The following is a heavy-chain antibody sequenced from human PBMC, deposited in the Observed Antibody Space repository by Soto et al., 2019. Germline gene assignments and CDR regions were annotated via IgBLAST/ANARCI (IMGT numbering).Heavy chain of an antibody. D-gene: IGHD4-4*01. J-gene: IGHJ6*03. CDR2: IYYSGST. CDR1: GGSISSGGYY. Sequence: KPSETLSLTCTVSGGSISSGGYYWSWIRQHPGKGLEWIGYIYYSGSTYYNPSLKSRVTISVDTSKNQFSLKLSSVTAADTAVYYCASTTVKAGRSYYYMDVWGKGTTVTVSS. V-gene: IGHV4-31*03. CDR3: ASTTVKAGRSYYYMDV.